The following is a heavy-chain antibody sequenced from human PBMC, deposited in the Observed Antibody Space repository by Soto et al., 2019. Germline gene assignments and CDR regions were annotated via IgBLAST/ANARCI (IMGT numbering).Heavy chain of an antibody. CDR2: IIPIFGTA. CDR3: ASIPDSSGYYGDY. J-gene: IGHJ4*02. CDR1: GGTFSSYA. V-gene: IGHV1-69*13. Sequence: VXXSCKASGGTFSSYAISWVRQAPGQGLEWMGGIIPIFGTANYAQKFQGRVTITADESTSTAYMELSSLRSEDTAVYYCASIPDSSGYYGDYWGQGTLVTVSS. D-gene: IGHD3-22*01.